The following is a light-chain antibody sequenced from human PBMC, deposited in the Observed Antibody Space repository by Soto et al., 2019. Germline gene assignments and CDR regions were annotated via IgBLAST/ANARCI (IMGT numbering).Light chain of an antibody. CDR2: AAP. Sequence: EIQVTQSPSSLSASLGDRVTITARASQSISSYLNWYQQKPGTAPKLLIYAAPSLQSGVTSSFSGSGSGTDFTLTISSLQHEDVATYYCQQSYSTPTFGQGTRLEIK. CDR3: QQSYSTPT. J-gene: IGKJ5*01. V-gene: IGKV1-39*01. CDR1: QSISSY.